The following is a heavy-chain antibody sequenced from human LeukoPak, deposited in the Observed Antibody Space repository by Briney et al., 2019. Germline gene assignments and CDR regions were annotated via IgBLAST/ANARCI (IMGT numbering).Heavy chain of an antibody. J-gene: IGHJ6*02. Sequence: GASVKVSCKASGYTFTSYYMHWVRQAPGQGLEWMGIINPSGGSTSYAQKFQGRVTITADKSTSTAYMELSSLRSEDTAVYYCARDWHGSGSYLPSYPYGMDVWGQGTTVTVSS. CDR3: ARDWHGSGSYLPSYPYGMDV. D-gene: IGHD3-10*01. V-gene: IGHV1-46*01. CDR2: INPSGGST. CDR1: GYTFTSYY.